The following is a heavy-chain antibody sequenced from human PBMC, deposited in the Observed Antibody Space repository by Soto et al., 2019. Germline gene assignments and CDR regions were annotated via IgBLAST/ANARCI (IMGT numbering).Heavy chain of an antibody. CDR1: GDSISSYY. CDR3: ARHPGYGLYYFDY. V-gene: IGHV4-59*01. D-gene: IGHD5-18*01. Sequence: PSETLSLTCTVSGDSISSYYWSWIWQPPGRGLEWIGCISYRGGTSYNPSLKRRVTISVDTSKNQSSLKLNSVTAADTAVYYCARHPGYGLYYFDYWGQGTLVTVSS. CDR2: ISYRGGT. J-gene: IGHJ4*02.